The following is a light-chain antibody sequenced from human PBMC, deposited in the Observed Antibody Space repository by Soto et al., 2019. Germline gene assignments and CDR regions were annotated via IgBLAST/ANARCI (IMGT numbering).Light chain of an antibody. CDR2: DAS. CDR1: QGISSY. J-gene: IGKJ2*01. V-gene: IGKV1-9*01. CDR3: QQLNSYLMYT. Sequence: DIQLTQSPSFLSSSVGDRVTITCRASQGISSYLAWYQQKPGRAPKLLIYDASTLQSGVPSRFSGSGSGTEFTLTISILQPEDFATYYCQQLNSYLMYTFGQGTKLEIK.